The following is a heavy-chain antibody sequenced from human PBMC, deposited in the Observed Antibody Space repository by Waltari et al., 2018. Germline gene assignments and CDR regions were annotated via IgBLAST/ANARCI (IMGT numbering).Heavy chain of an antibody. D-gene: IGHD6-19*01. V-gene: IGHV1-2*02. Sequence: QVQLVQSGAEVRKPGASVKVSCKASGYTFSDYYMHWVRQAPGQGLEWMGWINANSGGTEYAQKFRGRVTMTRDTSISTAYKELSSLRSDDTAVYFCAREGIAVSGASWGQGTLVTVSS. CDR2: INANSGGT. J-gene: IGHJ5*02. CDR1: GYTFSDYY. CDR3: AREGIAVSGAS.